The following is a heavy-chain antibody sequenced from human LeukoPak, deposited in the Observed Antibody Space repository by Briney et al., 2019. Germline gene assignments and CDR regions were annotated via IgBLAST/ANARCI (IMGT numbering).Heavy chain of an antibody. V-gene: IGHV1-18*01. CDR1: GYTFTSYD. CDR3: ARGRTHRYYYDSSGYYGGAFDI. CDR2: ISAYNGNT. J-gene: IGHJ3*02. Sequence: ASVKVSCKASGYTFTSYDINWVRQATGQGLEWMGWISAYNGNTNYAQKLQGRVTMTTDTSTSTAYMELRSLRSDDTAVYYCARGRTHRYYYDSSGYYGGAFDIWGQGTMVTVSS. D-gene: IGHD3-22*01.